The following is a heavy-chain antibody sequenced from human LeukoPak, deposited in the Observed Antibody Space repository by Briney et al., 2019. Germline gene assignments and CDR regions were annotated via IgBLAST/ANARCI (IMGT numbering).Heavy chain of an antibody. CDR2: IYTSGST. CDR1: GGSISSYY. D-gene: IGHD6-6*01. J-gene: IGHJ2*01. Sequence: SETLSLTCTVSGGSISSYYWSWIRQPAGKGLEWIGRIYTSGSTNYNPSLKSRVTMSVDTSKNQFSLKLSSVTAADTAVYYCARPHEELVRDSYFDLWGRGTLVTVSS. CDR3: ARPHEELVRDSYFDL. V-gene: IGHV4-4*07.